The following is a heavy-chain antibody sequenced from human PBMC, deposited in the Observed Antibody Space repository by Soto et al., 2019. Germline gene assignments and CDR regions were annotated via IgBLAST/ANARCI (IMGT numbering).Heavy chain of an antibody. D-gene: IGHD5-18*01. J-gene: IGHJ6*02. CDR3: ARYSVDTAMVKYYYGMDV. V-gene: IGHV1-18*01. Sequence: QVQLVQSGAEVKKPGASVKVSCKASGYTFTSYGISWVRQAPGQGLEWMGWISAYNGNTNYAQKLQGRVTMTTDTSTSTADMELRSLRSDDTAVYYCARYSVDTAMVKYYYGMDVWGQGTTVTVSS. CDR1: GYTFTSYG. CDR2: ISAYNGNT.